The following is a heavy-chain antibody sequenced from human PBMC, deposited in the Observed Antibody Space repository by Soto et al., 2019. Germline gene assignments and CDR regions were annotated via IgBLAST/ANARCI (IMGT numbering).Heavy chain of an antibody. CDR2: MSGSGDNT. CDR1: GFTFSSYA. J-gene: IGHJ5*02. Sequence: EVQLLESGGDLVQPGGSLRLSCAASGFTFSSYAMSWVHQAPGKGPEWVSSMSGSGDNTYYADSVKGRFIISRDNSKNTLYLQMSSLRVDDTAVYSCAKGRTYNYANYFDPWGQGTLVTVSS. D-gene: IGHD1-1*01. V-gene: IGHV3-23*01. CDR3: AKGRTYNYANYFDP.